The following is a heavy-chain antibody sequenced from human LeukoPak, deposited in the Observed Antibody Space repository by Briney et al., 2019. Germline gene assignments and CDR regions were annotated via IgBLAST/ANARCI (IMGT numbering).Heavy chain of an antibody. CDR3: ARDPLSTMVRVSWFDP. CDR1: GFTFSSYS. D-gene: IGHD3-10*01. CDR2: ISSSSSYI. J-gene: IGHJ5*02. V-gene: IGHV3-21*01. Sequence: GGSLRLSCAASGFTFSSYSMNWVRQAPGKGLEWVSSISSSSSYIYYADSVKGRFTISRDNAKNSLYLQMNSLRAEDTAVYYCARDPLSTMVRVSWFDPWGQGTLVTVSS.